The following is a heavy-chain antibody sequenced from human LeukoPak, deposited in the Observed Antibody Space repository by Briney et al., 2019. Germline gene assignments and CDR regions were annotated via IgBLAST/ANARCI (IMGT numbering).Heavy chain of an antibody. V-gene: IGHV3-48*01. CDR3: ARVGGNRYFDN. CDR2: ISSSSSPI. CDR1: GFTFSGYS. J-gene: IGHJ4*02. D-gene: IGHD1-14*01. Sequence: GGSLRLSCAASGFTFSGYSINWVRQAPGKGLEWVSYISSSSSPIYYADSVKGRFTISRDNAKNSLYLQMHSLRVEDTAVYYCARVGGNRYFDNWGQGTRVTVSS.